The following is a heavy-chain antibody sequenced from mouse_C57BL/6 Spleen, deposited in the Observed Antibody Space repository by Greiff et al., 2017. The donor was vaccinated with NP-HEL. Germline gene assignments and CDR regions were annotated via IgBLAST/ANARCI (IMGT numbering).Heavy chain of an antibody. CDR1: GYTFTSYW. V-gene: IGHV1-69*01. CDR3: ARVDYGSSSFAY. J-gene: IGHJ3*01. CDR2: IDPSDSYT. D-gene: IGHD1-1*01. Sequence: QVQLQQPGAELVMPGASVKLSCKASGYTFTSYWMHWVKQRPGQGLEWIGEIDPSDSYTNYNQKFKGKSTLTVDKSSSTAYMQLSSLTSEDSAVYYCARVDYGSSSFAYWGQGTLVTVSA.